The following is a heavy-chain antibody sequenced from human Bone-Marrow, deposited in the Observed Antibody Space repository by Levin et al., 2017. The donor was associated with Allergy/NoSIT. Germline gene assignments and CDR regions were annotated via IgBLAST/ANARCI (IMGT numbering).Heavy chain of an antibody. CDR3: VKVCGDACYEGADY. CDR2: ISNRDHST. J-gene: IGHJ4*02. D-gene: IGHD2-21*01. Sequence: PGGSLRLSCAASGFTFSDYVMSWVRQTPGKGLEWLSTISNRDHSTYHADAVRGRFTISRDNSKNTLFLQMNSLRVEDTAIYYCVKVCGDACYEGADYWGQGALVTVSS. CDR1: GFTFSDYV. V-gene: IGHV3-23*01.